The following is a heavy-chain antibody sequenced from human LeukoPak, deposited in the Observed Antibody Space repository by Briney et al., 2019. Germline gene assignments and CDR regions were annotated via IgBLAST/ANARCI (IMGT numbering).Heavy chain of an antibody. CDR1: GYIFMQYG. CDR2: ISTYNGNA. CDR3: ARRTGYNSYYMDV. J-gene: IGHJ6*03. V-gene: IGHV1-18*01. Sequence: GASVKVSCKASGYIFMQYGISWVRQAPGQGLEWMAWISTYNGNANYAQKFQGRVTMTTDTSTRTAYMELRSLRSDDTAVYYCARRTGYNSYYMDVWGQGTTVIVSS. D-gene: IGHD3/OR15-3a*01.